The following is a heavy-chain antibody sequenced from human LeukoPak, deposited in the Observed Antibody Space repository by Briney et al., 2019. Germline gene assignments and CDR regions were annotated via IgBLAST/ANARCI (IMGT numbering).Heavy chain of an antibody. CDR1: GFTFSSYA. Sequence: GASLRLSCAASGFTFSSYAMCWVRQAPGKGLQWVSSITSSGDNTYYADSVKGRFTISRDNTKNTLHLQVNSLRAEDTAVYYCVIGSRGNYDTWGQGTLVTVSS. CDR3: VIGSRGNYDT. CDR2: ITSSGDNT. D-gene: IGHD2/OR15-2a*01. V-gene: IGHV3-23*01. J-gene: IGHJ5*02.